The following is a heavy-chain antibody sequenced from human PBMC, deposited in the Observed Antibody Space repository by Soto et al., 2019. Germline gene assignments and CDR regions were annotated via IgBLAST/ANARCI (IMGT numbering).Heavy chain of an antibody. D-gene: IGHD6-13*01. CDR1: GCTFTSYE. J-gene: IGHJ6*02. V-gene: IGHV3-48*03. Sequence: PVGSRRLSYTTSGCTFTSYEFNWVRQARGSGMEWLSYISSSGTTIYYEDSVKGRFTISRDNAKNSLYLQMNSLRAEDTAVYYCARDQEAGSFFPYSYGMDVWGQGITVTVSS. CDR3: ARDQEAGSFFPYSYGMDV. CDR2: ISSSGTTI.